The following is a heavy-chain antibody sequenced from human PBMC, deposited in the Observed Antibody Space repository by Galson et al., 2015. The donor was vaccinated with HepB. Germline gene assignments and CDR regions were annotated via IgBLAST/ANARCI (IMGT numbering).Heavy chain of an antibody. D-gene: IGHD2-2*01. CDR1: GFTFSSYS. CDR3: ARDRGYCSSTSCPPGGYYYGMDV. V-gene: IGHV3-21*01. J-gene: IGHJ6*02. Sequence: SLRLSCAASGFTFSSYSMNWVRQAPGKGLEWVSSISSSSSYIYYADSVKGRFTISRDNAKNSLYLQMNSLRAEDTAVYYCARDRGYCSSTSCPPGGYYYGMDVWGQGTTVTVSS. CDR2: ISSSSSYI.